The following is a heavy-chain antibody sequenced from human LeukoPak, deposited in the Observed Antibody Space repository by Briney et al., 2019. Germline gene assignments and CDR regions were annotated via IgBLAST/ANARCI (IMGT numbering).Heavy chain of an antibody. D-gene: IGHD5-24*01. V-gene: IGHV1-8*01. Sequence: ASVKLCCESSGYTFTSYDINWMRQATGQGLEWMGWMNPNSGNTGYAQKFQVRVTMTRNTSISTAYMELSSLRSEDTAVYYCARGFPVEMATIGWFDPWGQGTLVTVSS. CDR1: GYTFTSYD. J-gene: IGHJ5*02. CDR3: ARGFPVEMATIGWFDP. CDR2: MNPNSGNT.